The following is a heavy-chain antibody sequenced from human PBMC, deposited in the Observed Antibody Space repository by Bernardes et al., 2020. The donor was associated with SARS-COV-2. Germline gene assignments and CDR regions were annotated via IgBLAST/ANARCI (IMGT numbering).Heavy chain of an antibody. V-gene: IGHV4-59*01. CDR2: IHHTGTT. J-gene: IGHJ4*02. CDR1: GGSISVYY. Sequence: AETLSLTCTGSGGSISVYYWSWLRQPTGKGLEWIGYIHHTGTTSYNPSLESRVAISVDTSKNQLSLRLNSVTAADTAVYYCARDEEPRTGTNFDYWGQGTLVTVSS. CDR3: ARDEEPRTGTNFDY. D-gene: IGHD1-1*01.